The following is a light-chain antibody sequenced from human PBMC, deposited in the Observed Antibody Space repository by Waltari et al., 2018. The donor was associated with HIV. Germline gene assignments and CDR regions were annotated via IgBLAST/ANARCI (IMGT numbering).Light chain of an antibody. CDR2: NNN. Sequence: QSVMTQPPSASGTPGQRVTISCSGVSSNIGRNSVNWYQQVPGTAPKLLIYNNNQLPSGVPDRFSGSKSGSSASLAISGLQSEDKADYYCAAWDDRLKGVVFGGGTKLTVL. J-gene: IGLJ2*01. V-gene: IGLV1-44*01. CDR3: AAWDDRLKGVV. CDR1: SSNIGRNS.